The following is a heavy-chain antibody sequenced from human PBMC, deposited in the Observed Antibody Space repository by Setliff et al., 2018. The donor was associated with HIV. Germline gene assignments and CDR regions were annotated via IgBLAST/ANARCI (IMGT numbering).Heavy chain of an antibody. CDR2: INHSGST. D-gene: IGHD3-22*01. Sequence: SETLSLTCAVYGGSFSGYYWSWIRQPPGKGLEWIGEINHSGSTNYNPSLKGRVTISVDTSKNQFSLKLSSVTAADTAVYYCARFTDTYDSSGYYYEGHAFDIWGQGTMVTVSS. CDR3: ARFTDTYDSSGYYYEGHAFDI. CDR1: GGSFSGYY. J-gene: IGHJ3*02. V-gene: IGHV4-34*01.